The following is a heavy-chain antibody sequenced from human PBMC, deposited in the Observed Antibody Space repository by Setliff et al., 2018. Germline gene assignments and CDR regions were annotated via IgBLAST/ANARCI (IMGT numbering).Heavy chain of an antibody. CDR2: IYTSWST. V-gene: IGHV4-61*09. D-gene: IGHD3-3*01. Sequence: SETLSLTCAVSGASIRNNYYWSWIRQPAGKGLEWLGQIYTSWSTNYNPSLKGRATLSIDASKRQFSLKLTSVTAADTAVYYCARVSGFLYMDVWGKGTTVTVSS. J-gene: IGHJ6*03. CDR3: ARVSGFLYMDV. CDR1: GASIRNNYY.